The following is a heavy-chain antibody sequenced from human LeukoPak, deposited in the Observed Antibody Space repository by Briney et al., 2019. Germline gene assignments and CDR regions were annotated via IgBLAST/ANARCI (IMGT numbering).Heavy chain of an antibody. CDR2: VSGTGGST. V-gene: IGHV3-23*01. CDR3: AKVAVRGIGNFDY. Sequence: GGSLRLSCAVSGFTFSIYGMSWVRQAPGKGLEWVSGVSGTGGSTYYADSVKGRFTISRDNSKNTLYLEMNSLRAEDMAVYYCAKVAVRGIGNFDYWGQGTLVTVSS. J-gene: IGHJ4*02. D-gene: IGHD3-10*01. CDR1: GFTFSIYG.